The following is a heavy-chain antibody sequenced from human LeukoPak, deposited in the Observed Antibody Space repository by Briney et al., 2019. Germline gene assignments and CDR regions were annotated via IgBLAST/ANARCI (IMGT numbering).Heavy chain of an antibody. CDR2: IYWDDDK. J-gene: IGHJ4*02. CDR1: GFSLSTSGVG. D-gene: IGHD3-9*01. V-gene: IGHV2-5*02. Sequence: ESGPTLVNPTQTLTLTCTFSGFSLSTSGVGVGGIRQPPGKALEWLALIYWDDDKRYSPSLKSRLTITKDTSKNQVVLTMTNMDPVDTATYYCAHRQRGGVRYFDWASRPRWFFDYWGQGTLVTVSS. CDR3: AHRQRGGVRYFDWASRPRWFFDY.